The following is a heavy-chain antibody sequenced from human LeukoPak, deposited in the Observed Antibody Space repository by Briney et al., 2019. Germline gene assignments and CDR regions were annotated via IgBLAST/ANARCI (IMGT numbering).Heavy chain of an antibody. J-gene: IGHJ4*02. CDR2: IRRDGRNG. CDR3: ARDCTLYSNYGCFDY. V-gene: IGHV3-30*02. D-gene: IGHD2-8*01. CDR1: GYTFNNYG. Sequence: GGSLRLSCAASGYTFNNYGIHWVRQAPGKGLEWVAFIRRDGRNGNYADSVKGRFTISRDNSKNTVYLQMSSLRAEDTAVFYCARDCTLYSNYGCFDYWGQGILVTVSS.